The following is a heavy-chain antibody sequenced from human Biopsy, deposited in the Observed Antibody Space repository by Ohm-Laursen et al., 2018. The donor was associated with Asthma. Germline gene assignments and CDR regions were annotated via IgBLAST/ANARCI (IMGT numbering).Heavy chain of an antibody. J-gene: IGHJ4*02. Sequence: SVKVSCKSLGGTFNTYVIGWVRQAPGQGLEWMGGINSVFGTTTYPQKFQDRVTITADDSTSTAYMELSSLRSEDTAVYYCARKAGPCISRTCYSLDFWGQGTLVTVPS. CDR1: GGTFNTYV. D-gene: IGHD2-2*01. CDR2: INSVFGTT. V-gene: IGHV1-69*13. CDR3: ARKAGPCISRTCYSLDF.